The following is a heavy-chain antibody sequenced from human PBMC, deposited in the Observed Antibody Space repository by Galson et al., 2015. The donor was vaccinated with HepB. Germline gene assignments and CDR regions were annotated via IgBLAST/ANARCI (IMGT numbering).Heavy chain of an antibody. J-gene: IGHJ4*02. V-gene: IGHV3-74*01. CDR2: INSDGSST. Sequence: LRLSCAASGFTFSSYWMHWVRQAPGKGLVWVSRINSDGSSTSYADSVKGRFTISRDNAKNTLYLQMNSLRAEDTAVYYCARGAAGYNYFDYWGQGTLVTVSS. CDR3: ARGAAGYNYFDY. CDR1: GFTFSSYW. D-gene: IGHD5-24*01.